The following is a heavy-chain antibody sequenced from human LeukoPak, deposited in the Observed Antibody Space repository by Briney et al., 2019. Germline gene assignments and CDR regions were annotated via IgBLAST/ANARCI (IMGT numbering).Heavy chain of an antibody. J-gene: IGHJ3*02. Sequence: SGPTLVKPTQILTLTCTFSGFSLTTSGVGVGWIRQPPGKALEWLALIYWDDDKRYSPSLKSRLTITKDTSRNQVVLTMANMDFVDTATYYCAHRPRGAFDIWGQGTMVTVSS. CDR2: IYWDDDK. CDR3: AHRPRGAFDI. CDR1: GFSLTTSGVG. D-gene: IGHD5-12*01. V-gene: IGHV2-5*02.